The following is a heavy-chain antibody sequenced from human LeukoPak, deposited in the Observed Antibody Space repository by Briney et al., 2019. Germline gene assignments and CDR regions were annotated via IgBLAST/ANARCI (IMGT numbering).Heavy chain of an antibody. CDR2: IYHSGST. CDR3: ARVGGYCSGGSCYSPFVLDV. V-gene: IGHV4-38-2*02. CDR1: GYSISSGYS. D-gene: IGHD2-15*01. J-gene: IGHJ6*04. Sequence: SETLSLTCTVSGYSISSGYSWGWIRQPPGKGLEWIGSIYHSGSTYYNPSLKSRVTISVDTSKNQFSLKLSSVTAADTAVYYCARVGGYCSGGSCYSPFVLDVWGKGTTVTVSS.